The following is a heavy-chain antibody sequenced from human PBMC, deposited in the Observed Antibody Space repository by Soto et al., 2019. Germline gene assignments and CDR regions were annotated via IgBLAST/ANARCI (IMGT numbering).Heavy chain of an antibody. CDR2: IYWADDK. Sequence: GSGPTLVNPTQTLTLTCTFSGFSITGNGEGVGWIRQPPGKALDWLALIYWADDKRYSPSLRNRLTITLDNSKDQVILTMTDMGPADTATYYCAHGYVQLLATFHYFDSWGQGTQVTVS. CDR1: GFSITGNGEG. CDR3: AHGYVQLLATFHYFDS. D-gene: IGHD2-2*01. V-gene: IGHV2-5*02. J-gene: IGHJ4*02.